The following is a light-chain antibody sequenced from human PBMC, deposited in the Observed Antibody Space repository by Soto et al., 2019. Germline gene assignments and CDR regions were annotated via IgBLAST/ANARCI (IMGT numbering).Light chain of an antibody. J-gene: IGKJ1*01. CDR2: GAS. V-gene: IGKV3-20*01. Sequence: GERVTLTWRASQSVGGSNLAWYQQKPGQAPRLVIYGASSRATGIPDRFSGSGSGTDFTLTISRLEPEDFAVYYCQQYGSSGTFGQGTKVDIK. CDR1: QSVGGSN. CDR3: QQYGSSGT.